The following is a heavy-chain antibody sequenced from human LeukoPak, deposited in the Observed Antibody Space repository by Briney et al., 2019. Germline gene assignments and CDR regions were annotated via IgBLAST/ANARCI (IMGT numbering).Heavy chain of an antibody. D-gene: IGHD4-17*01. V-gene: IGHV4-59*01. J-gene: IGHJ3*02. CDR2: IYNRGT. CDR1: GGSIDSYY. Sequence: PSETLSLTRTVSGGSIDSYYWTWMRQPPGKGLEWIGYIYNRGTNYNPSPKSRVTISVDTSRNHFSLKLSSVTAADTAVYYCARVAPLWVTIIWGQGTMVTVSS. CDR3: ARVAPLWVTII.